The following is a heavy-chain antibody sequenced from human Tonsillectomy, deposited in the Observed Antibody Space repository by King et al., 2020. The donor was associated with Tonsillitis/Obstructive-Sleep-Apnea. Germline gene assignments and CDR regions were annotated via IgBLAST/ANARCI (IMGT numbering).Heavy chain of an antibody. V-gene: IGHV3-23*04. CDR3: AKMRNVDTVMVRGWFDP. Sequence: VQLVESGGGLVQPGGSLRLSCAASGFTFSSYAMTWVRQAPGKGLDWVSAISGSGGTTYYADSVKGRFTISRDNSKNTLYLQMNSLRAEDTAVYYWAKMRNVDTVMVRGWFDPWGQGTLVTVSS. CDR1: GFTFSSYA. J-gene: IGHJ5*02. CDR2: ISGSGGTT. D-gene: IGHD5-18*01.